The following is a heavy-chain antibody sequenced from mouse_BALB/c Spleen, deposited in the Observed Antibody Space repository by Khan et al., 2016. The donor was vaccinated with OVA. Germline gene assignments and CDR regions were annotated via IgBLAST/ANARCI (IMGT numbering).Heavy chain of an antibody. Sequence: EVQLQESGPGLVKPSQSLSLTCTVTGYSITSGYGWNWIRQFPGNKLEWMGYISYSGSTNYNPSLKSRLSITRDTAKNQFFLQLNSVTTEDTATYYCARTARIKYWGQGTTLTVSS. D-gene: IGHD1-2*01. CDR1: GYSITSGYG. J-gene: IGHJ2*01. V-gene: IGHV3-2*02. CDR2: ISYSGST. CDR3: ARTARIKY.